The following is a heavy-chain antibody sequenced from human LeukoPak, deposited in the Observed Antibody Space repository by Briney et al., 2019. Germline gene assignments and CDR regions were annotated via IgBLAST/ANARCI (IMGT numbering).Heavy chain of an antibody. Sequence: GGSLRLSCAASGFTFSDYYMSWIRQAPGKGLEWVSYISSSSSTIYYADSVKGRFTISRDNAKNSLYLQMNSLRAEDTAVYYCARDPAVIAARPADPDYWGQGTLVTVSS. CDR1: GFTFSDYY. J-gene: IGHJ4*02. CDR2: ISSSSSTI. D-gene: IGHD6-6*01. CDR3: ARDPAVIAARPADPDY. V-gene: IGHV3-11*04.